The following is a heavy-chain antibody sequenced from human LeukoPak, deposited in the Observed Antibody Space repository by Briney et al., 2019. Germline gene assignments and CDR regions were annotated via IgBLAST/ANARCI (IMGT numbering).Heavy chain of an antibody. CDR2: IWYDGSNK. J-gene: IGHJ5*02. D-gene: IGHD5-12*01. V-gene: IGHV3-33*01. Sequence: GGSLRLSCAASGFTFSSYVMHWVRQAPGKGLEWVAVIWYDGSNKYYADSVKGRFTISRDNSKNTLYLQMNSLRAEDTAVYYCARVNRYSGYDFDQWGQGTLVTVSS. CDR3: ARVNRYSGYDFDQ. CDR1: GFTFSSYV.